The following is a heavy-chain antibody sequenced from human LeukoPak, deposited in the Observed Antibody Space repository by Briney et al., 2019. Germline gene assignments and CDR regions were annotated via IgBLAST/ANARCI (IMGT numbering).Heavy chain of an antibody. V-gene: IGHV3-9*01. CDR3: VKDVGRNYYYGMDV. Sequence: PGRSLRLSCAASGFTFDVYAMHWVRQAPGKGLEWVSGISWNSGTVGYADSVKGRFTISRDNAKNSLYLQMNSLRAEDTALYYCVKDVGRNYYYGMDVWSQGTTVTVSS. CDR1: GFTFDVYA. CDR2: ISWNSGTV. J-gene: IGHJ6*02.